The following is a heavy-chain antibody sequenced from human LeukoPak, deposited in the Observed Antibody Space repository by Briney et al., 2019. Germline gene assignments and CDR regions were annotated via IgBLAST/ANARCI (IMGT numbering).Heavy chain of an antibody. Sequence: GGSLRLSCAASGFTFNRYGMHWVRQATGKGLEWGAVIWYVGNNKYYADSVKRLFTISRDNSKNTLYLQMNSLRVEDTAVYYCARDFGSSWLYYFDYWGQGTLVTVSS. D-gene: IGHD6-13*01. J-gene: IGHJ4*02. CDR3: ARDFGSSWLYYFDY. V-gene: IGHV3-33*01. CDR2: IWYVGNNK. CDR1: GFTFNRYG.